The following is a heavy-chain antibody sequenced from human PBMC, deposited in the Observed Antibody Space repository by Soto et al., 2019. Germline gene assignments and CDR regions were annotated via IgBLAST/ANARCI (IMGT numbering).Heavy chain of an antibody. J-gene: IGHJ4*02. D-gene: IGHD5-18*01. V-gene: IGHV4-31*03. CDR3: ARGANGEYRYGFDY. CDR1: GGSISSGGYY. Sequence: QVQLQESGPGLVKPSQTLSLTCTVSGGSISSGGYYWSWIRQHPGKGLEWIGYIYYSGSTYYNPSLTSRVTISVDTSKNQFSLKLSSVTAADTAVYYCARGANGEYRYGFDYWGQGTLVTVSS. CDR2: IYYSGST.